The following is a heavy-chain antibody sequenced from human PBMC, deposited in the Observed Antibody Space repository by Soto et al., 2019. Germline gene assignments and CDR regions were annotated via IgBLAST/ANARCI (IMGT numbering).Heavy chain of an antibody. J-gene: IGHJ6*02. Sequence: SDTLSLNCTVSGDSVSSGNFYWSWIRQPSWKGLEWIGYVYYSGSTTYNPSLKSRVTISIDTSRNQISLNLKSVTAADTAVYYCARDAKQPRDGGCYYYAIDVWGQGTTVTVSS. CDR1: GDSVSSGNFY. CDR2: VYYSGST. D-gene: IGHD3-16*01. CDR3: ARDAKQPRDGGCYYYAIDV. V-gene: IGHV4-61*01.